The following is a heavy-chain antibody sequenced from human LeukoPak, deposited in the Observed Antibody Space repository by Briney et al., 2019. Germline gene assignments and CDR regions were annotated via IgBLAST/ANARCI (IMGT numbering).Heavy chain of an antibody. CDR2: INWNGGMT. CDR1: GFTVDDYG. CDR3: AKVVGGGLHYYMDV. J-gene: IGHJ6*03. Sequence: PGGSLRLSCAASGFTVDDYGMSWVRQGPGKGLEWVSGINWNGGMTAYADSVKGRFTISRDNAKNTLYLQMNSLRAEDTAVYYCAKVVGGGLHYYMDVWGKGTTVTVSS. V-gene: IGHV3-20*04. D-gene: IGHD2-2*01.